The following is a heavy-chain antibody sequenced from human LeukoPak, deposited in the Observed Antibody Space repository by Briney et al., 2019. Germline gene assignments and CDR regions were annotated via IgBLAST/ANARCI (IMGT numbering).Heavy chain of an antibody. CDR3: ARCEALDYGDYQYYFAY. Sequence: SQTLSLTCTVSSRSLSRGGYYGGWGRQHPGTGLERIGYIYYSGSTYYNPSLKSRVTIAVDTSKNQFSLKLSAVTAPDPAVYYCARCEALDYGDYQYYFAYWGQGTLVTASS. CDR2: IYYSGST. J-gene: IGHJ4*02. D-gene: IGHD4-17*01. CDR1: SRSLSRGGYY. V-gene: IGHV4-31*03.